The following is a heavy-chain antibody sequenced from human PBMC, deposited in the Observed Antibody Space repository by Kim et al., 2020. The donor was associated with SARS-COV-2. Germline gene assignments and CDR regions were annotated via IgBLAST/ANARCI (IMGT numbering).Heavy chain of an antibody. CDR3: ARRVRRYFDY. CDR2: ST. Sequence: STYYTPSLKSRVPISVDTSKNQFSLKLSSVTAADTAVYYCARRVRRYFDYWGQGTLVTVSS. J-gene: IGHJ4*02. V-gene: IGHV4-39*01.